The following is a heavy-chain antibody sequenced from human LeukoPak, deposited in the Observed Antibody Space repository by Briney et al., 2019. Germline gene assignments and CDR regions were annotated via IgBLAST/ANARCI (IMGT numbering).Heavy chain of an antibody. CDR2: IYYSGST. D-gene: IGHD3-22*01. CDR3: ARHSKSSRDYYSFDY. CDR1: GGSISSYY. Sequence: SETLSLTCTVSGGSISSYYWSWIRQPPGKGLEWVGTIYYSGSTNYNPYLKSRVTISVDTYKNQISLKLSTVTAADTAAYYCARHSKSSRDYYSFDYWGQGTLVTVSS. J-gene: IGHJ4*02. V-gene: IGHV4-59*08.